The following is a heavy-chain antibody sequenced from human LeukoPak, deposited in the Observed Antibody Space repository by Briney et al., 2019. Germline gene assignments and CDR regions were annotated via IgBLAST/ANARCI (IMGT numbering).Heavy chain of an antibody. CDR2: ISYDGSNK. Sequence: GGSLRLSCAASGFTFSSDGMHWVRQAPGKGPEWVAVISYDGSNKYYADSVKGRFTISRDNSKNTLYLQMNSLSAEDTAVYYCAKEVRESAWFYFDYWGQGTLATVSS. V-gene: IGHV3-30*18. D-gene: IGHD3-10*01. CDR3: AKEVRESAWFYFDY. J-gene: IGHJ4*02. CDR1: GFTFSSDG.